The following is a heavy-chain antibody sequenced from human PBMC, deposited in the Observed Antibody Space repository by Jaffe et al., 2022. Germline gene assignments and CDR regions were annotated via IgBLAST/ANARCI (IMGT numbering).Heavy chain of an antibody. J-gene: IGHJ5*02. V-gene: IGHV3-48*03. CDR3: AKGGGGHSYEDWFDP. CDR1: GFTFSSYE. D-gene: IGHD5-18*01. Sequence: EVQLVESGGGLVQPGGSLRLSCAASGFTFSSYEMNWVRQAPGKGLEWVSYISSSGRTIFYADSVKGRFTSSRDNAKNSIYLQMNSLRAEDTAVYYCAKGGGGHSYEDWFDPWGQGTLVTVSS. CDR2: ISSSGRTI.